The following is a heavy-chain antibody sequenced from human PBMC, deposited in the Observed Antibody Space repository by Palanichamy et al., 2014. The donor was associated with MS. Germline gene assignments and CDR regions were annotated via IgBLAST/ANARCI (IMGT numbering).Heavy chain of an antibody. D-gene: IGHD3-10*01. CDR1: GFSVSGDY. J-gene: IGHJ4*02. CDR2: IHSDGNR. Sequence: EEQLVEVVGGGLGPVWGESLRLSCAASGFSVSGDYMSWVRQAPGKGLEWVSIIHSDGNRYYADSVKGRFIISRDNSENTLYLHMHSLRPEDTAVYYCARDTHSSIRADYWGQGTLVTVSS. V-gene: IGHV3-66*01. CDR3: ARDTHSSIRADY.